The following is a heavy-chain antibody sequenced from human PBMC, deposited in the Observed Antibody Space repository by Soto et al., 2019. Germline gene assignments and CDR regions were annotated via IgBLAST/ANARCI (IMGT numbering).Heavy chain of an antibody. CDR3: ARVPPYCGGDCYLDY. Sequence: TLSLTCTVSDGSIGKDDWSWIRQPPGKGLEWIGYIYYSGSTNYNPSLKSRVTISVDTSKNQFSLKLSSVTAADTAVYYCARVPPYCGGDCYLDYWGQGTLVTVSS. V-gene: IGHV4-59*01. CDR2: IYYSGST. D-gene: IGHD2-21*02. CDR1: DGSIGKDD. J-gene: IGHJ4*02.